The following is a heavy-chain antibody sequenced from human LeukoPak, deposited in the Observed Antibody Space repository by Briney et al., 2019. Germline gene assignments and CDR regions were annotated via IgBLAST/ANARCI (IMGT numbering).Heavy chain of an antibody. J-gene: IGHJ4*02. CDR3: ARRGIAAAYSDY. CDR1: GYTFTSYD. Sequence: ASVKVSCKASGYTFTSYDINWVRQATGQGLEWMGWMNPNSGNTGYVQKFQGRVTMTRNTSISTAYMELSSLRSEDTAVYYCARRGIAAAYSDYWGQGTLVTVSS. V-gene: IGHV1-8*01. D-gene: IGHD6-13*01. CDR2: MNPNSGNT.